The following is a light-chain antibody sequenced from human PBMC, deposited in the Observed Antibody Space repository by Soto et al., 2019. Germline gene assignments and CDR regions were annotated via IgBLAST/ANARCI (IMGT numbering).Light chain of an antibody. CDR2: GAS. J-gene: IGKJ1*01. CDR3: QQYGNSPQT. Sequence: EIVMTQSPATLSVSPGQRASLSCRASQSLSNNIYLAWYQKKPGQAPRLLIYGASSRATGIPNRFSGSGSGTDCTLTISRLEPEDVAVYYCQQYGNSPQTLGQGTKVDIK. V-gene: IGKV3-20*01. CDR1: QSLSNNIY.